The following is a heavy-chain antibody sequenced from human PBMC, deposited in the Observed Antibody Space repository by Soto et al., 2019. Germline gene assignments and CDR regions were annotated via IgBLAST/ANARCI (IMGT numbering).Heavy chain of an antibody. Sequence: PGGSLRLSCAASGFTFSSYGMHWVRQAPGKGLEWVAVISYDGSNKYYADSVKGRFTISRDNSKNTLYLQMNSLRAEDTAVYYCATGVPPYYDFWSSYLTATHYYYYMDVWGKGTTVTVSS. CDR2: ISYDGSNK. CDR3: ATGVPPYYDFWSSYLTATHYYYYMDV. D-gene: IGHD3-3*01. J-gene: IGHJ6*03. V-gene: IGHV3-30*03. CDR1: GFTFSSYG.